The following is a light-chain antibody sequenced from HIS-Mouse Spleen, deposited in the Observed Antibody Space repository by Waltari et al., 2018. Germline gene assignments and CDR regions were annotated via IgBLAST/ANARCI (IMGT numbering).Light chain of an antibody. V-gene: IGKV2-29*03. Sequence: PPSVSVSPGQTASITCSGDKLGDKYACWYQQKPGQSPQLLIYEVSSRFSGVPDRFSGSGSGTDFTLKISRVEAEDVGVYYCMQGIHLPPWTFGQGTKVEIK. CDR3: MQGIHLPPWT. J-gene: IGKJ1*01. CDR2: EVS. CDR1: DKLGDKYA.